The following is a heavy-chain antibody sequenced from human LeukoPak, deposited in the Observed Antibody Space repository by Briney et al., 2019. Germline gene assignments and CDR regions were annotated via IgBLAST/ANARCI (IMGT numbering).Heavy chain of an antibody. CDR1: GGSFSGYY. V-gene: IGHV4-34*01. CDR2: INHSGST. CDR3: ARGHDGIVGATTNVGFDY. D-gene: IGHD1-26*01. J-gene: IGHJ4*02. Sequence: PSETLSLTCAVYGGSFSGYYWSWIRQPPGKGLEWIGEINHSGSTNYNPSLKSRVNISVDTSKNQFSLKLSSVTAADTAVYYCARGHDGIVGATTNVGFDYWGQGTLVTVSS.